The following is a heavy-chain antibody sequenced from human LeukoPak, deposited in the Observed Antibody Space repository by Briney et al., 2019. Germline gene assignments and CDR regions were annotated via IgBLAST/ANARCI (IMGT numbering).Heavy chain of an antibody. CDR3: AKVRDRYSYGSYYFDY. CDR1: GGSISSYY. V-gene: IGHV4-59*08. Sequence: SETLSLTCTVSGGSISSYYWSWIRQPPGKGLEWIGYIYYSGSTNYNPSLKSRVTISVDTSKNQFSLKLSSVTAADTAVYYCAKVRDRYSYGSYYFDYWGQGTLVTVSS. J-gene: IGHJ4*02. D-gene: IGHD5-18*01. CDR2: IYYSGST.